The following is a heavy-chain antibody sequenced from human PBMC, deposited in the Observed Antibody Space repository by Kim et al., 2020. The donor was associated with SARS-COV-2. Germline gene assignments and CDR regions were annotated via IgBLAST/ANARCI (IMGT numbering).Heavy chain of an antibody. CDR3: ARGVGYDFWSGYYARGYHYCMDV. V-gene: IGHV4-34*01. D-gene: IGHD3-3*01. J-gene: IGHJ6*02. CDR2: INHSGST. CDR1: GGSFSGYY. Sequence: SETLSLTCAVYGGSFSGYYWSWIRQPPGKGLEWIGEINHSGSTNYNPSLKSRVTISVDTSKNQFSLKLSSVTAADTAVYYCARGVGYDFWSGYYARGYHYCMDVWGQATTLTASS.